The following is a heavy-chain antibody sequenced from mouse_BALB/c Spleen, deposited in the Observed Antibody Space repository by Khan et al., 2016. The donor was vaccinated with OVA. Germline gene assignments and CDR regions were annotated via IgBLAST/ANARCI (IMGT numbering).Heavy chain of an antibody. J-gene: IGHJ4*01. V-gene: IGHV1-4*01. CDR3: ARRTTAYAMDY. Sequence: VQLQESGAEPARPGASVKMSCKASGYTFTSNTMHWVKQRPGQGLEWIGYINPSSGYTNYNQKFYDKATLTADKSSSTAYMQLSSLTSEDSAVYYCARRTTAYAMDYWGQGTSVTVSS. CDR1: GYTFTSNT. D-gene: IGHD1-2*01. CDR2: INPSSGYT.